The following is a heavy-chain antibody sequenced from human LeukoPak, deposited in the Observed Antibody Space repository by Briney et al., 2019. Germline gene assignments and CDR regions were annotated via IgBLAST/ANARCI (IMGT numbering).Heavy chain of an antibody. V-gene: IGHV3-23*01. CDR2: ISGSGGST. Sequence: GGSLRLSCAASGFTFSSYAMSWVRQAPGKGLEWVSAISGSGGSTYYADSVKGRFTISRDNSKNTLYLRMNSLRAEDTAVYYCAKSDSPYSSSWYPWGYWGQGTLATVSS. CDR3: AKSDSPYSSSWYPWGY. J-gene: IGHJ4*02. D-gene: IGHD6-13*01. CDR1: GFTFSSYA.